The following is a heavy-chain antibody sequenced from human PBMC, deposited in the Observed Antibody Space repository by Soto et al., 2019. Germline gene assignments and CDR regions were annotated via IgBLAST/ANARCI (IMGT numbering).Heavy chain of an antibody. D-gene: IGHD3-3*01. CDR3: ARGVGITIFGVVIPQYYYYYYGMDV. V-gene: IGHV3-48*02. CDR2: ISSSSSTI. CDR1: GFTFISYS. J-gene: IGHJ6*02. Sequence: QSWGSLRLSCAASGFTFISYSINFCRHSPFKWLEWVSYISSSSSTIYYADSVKGRFTISRDNAKNSLYLQMNSLRDEDTAVYYCARGVGITIFGVVIPQYYYYYYGMDVWGQGTTVTVSS.